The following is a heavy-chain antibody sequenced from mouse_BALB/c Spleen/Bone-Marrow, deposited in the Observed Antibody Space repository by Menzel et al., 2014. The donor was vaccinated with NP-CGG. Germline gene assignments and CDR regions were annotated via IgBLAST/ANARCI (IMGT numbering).Heavy chain of an antibody. CDR3: ARDGVYGSHYYAMDY. Sequence: VHLVESGPGLVAPSQSLSITCTVSGFSLTNYGVHWVRQPPGKGLEWLGVIWAGGSTNYNSALMSRLSISKDNSKSQVFLKTNSLQTDDTAMYYCARDGVYGSHYYAMDYWGQGTSVTVSS. CDR1: GFSLTNYG. D-gene: IGHD1-1*02. J-gene: IGHJ4*01. V-gene: IGHV2-9*02. CDR2: IWAGGST.